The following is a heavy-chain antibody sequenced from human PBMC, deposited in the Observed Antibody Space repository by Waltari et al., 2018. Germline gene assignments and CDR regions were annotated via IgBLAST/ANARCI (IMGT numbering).Heavy chain of an antibody. J-gene: IGHJ4*02. CDR1: GFTFINNA. CDR2: TGDGGSVT. D-gene: IGHD3-10*01. CDR3: ARGLGEFLPLDY. V-gene: IGHV3-23*04. Sequence: EVQLVESGGGLVQPGGSLRLSCAVSGFTFINNAISWVRQAPGEGLEGGSATGDGGSVTYYADSAKGRFSISRDNSKNTVYLQMNSLRAEDSALYYCARGLGEFLPLDYWGQGTLVTVST.